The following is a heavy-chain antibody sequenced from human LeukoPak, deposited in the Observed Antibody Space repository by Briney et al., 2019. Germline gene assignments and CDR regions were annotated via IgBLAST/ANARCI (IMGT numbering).Heavy chain of an antibody. V-gene: IGHV3-53*01. CDR3: ASGPYSDMDV. Sequence: GGSLRLSCAASGFRVSSKYMSWVRQAPGKGLEWVSSIHSGGHTDFADSVKGRFTLSRDTSNNTLYLQMNSLRADDTAVYFCASGPYSDMDVWGQGTTVTVSS. CDR2: IHSGGHT. J-gene: IGHJ6*02. D-gene: IGHD2-15*01. CDR1: GFRVSSKY.